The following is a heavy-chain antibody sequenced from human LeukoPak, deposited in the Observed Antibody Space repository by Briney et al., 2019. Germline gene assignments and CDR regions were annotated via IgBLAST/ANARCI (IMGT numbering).Heavy chain of an antibody. V-gene: IGHV3-7*03. Sequence: GGSLRLSCAASGFTFRNAWITWVRQAPGKELEWVANIKQDGGETFYVDSVKDRFTISRDNAKNSLYLQMNSLRAEDTAMYYCARGGYYYDSSGYMEAFDMWGQGTMVTVSS. D-gene: IGHD3-22*01. CDR2: IKQDGGET. CDR1: GFTFRNAW. J-gene: IGHJ3*02. CDR3: ARGGYYYDSSGYMEAFDM.